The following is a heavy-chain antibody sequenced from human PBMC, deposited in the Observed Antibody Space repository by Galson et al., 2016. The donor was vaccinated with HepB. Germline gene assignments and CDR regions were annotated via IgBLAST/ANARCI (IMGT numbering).Heavy chain of an antibody. CDR2: ITTNNGNA. D-gene: IGHD3-16*01. CDR1: GYTFPSYD. CDR3: TRSLNVASSSRVMTPHWYFDL. Sequence: SVKVSCKAPGYTFPSYDISWVRQAPGQGLEWMGWITTNNGNANYAQKFQGRVPITADQSTTTAYMELSGLKSDETAVYYCTRSLNVASSSRVMTPHWYFDLGGRGTLVTVSS. J-gene: IGHJ2*01. V-gene: IGHV1-18*01.